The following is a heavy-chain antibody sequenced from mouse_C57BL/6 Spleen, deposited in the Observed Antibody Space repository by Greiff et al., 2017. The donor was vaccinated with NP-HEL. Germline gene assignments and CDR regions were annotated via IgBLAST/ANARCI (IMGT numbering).Heavy chain of an antibody. J-gene: IGHJ1*03. Sequence: QVQLQQSGPELVKPGASVKISCKASGYAFSSSWMNWVKQRPGKGLEWIGRIYPGDGDTNYNGKFKGKATLTADKSSSTAYMQLSSLTSEDSAVYFCARWDYDYDDVWGTGTTVTVSS. CDR3: ARWDYDYDDV. D-gene: IGHD2-4*01. V-gene: IGHV1-82*01. CDR1: GYAFSSSW. CDR2: IYPGDGDT.